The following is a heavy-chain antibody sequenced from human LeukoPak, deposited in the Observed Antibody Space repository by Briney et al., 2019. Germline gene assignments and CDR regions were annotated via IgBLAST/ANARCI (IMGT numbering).Heavy chain of an antibody. J-gene: IGHJ4*02. Sequence: GGTLRLSCATSGFTFSNYVMSWVREAPWKQQEWVANINQDGGEEYYVDSVKGRFTVSRDNPKNSLYLQMNSLRAEDTAVYYCARTKIPIVLDSWGQGTLVTVSS. CDR3: ARTKIPIVLDS. CDR2: INQDGGEE. V-gene: IGHV3-7*02. CDR1: GFTFSNYV. D-gene: IGHD2-15*01.